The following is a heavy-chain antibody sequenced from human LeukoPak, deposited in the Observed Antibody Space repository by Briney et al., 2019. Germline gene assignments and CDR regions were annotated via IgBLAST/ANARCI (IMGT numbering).Heavy chain of an antibody. D-gene: IGHD7-27*01. CDR1: GFTFSSYA. CDR2: ISYDGSNK. Sequence: QPGRSLRLSCAASGFTFSSYAMHWVRQAPGKGLEWVAVISYDGSNKYYADSVKGRFTISRDNSKNTLYLQMNSLRAEDTAVYYCVRATWGSYFDYWGQGTLVTVSS. V-gene: IGHV3-30-3*01. CDR3: VRATWGSYFDY. J-gene: IGHJ4*02.